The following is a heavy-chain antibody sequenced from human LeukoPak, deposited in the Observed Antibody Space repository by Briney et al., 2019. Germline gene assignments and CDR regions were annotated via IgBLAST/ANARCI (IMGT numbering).Heavy chain of an antibody. V-gene: IGHV3-30-3*01. CDR2: ISYDGSKK. D-gene: IGHD3-10*01. CDR1: GFTFSSYG. CDR3: ARNIYASGSFYTFDI. Sequence: GGSLRLSCAASGFTFSSYGMNWVRQAPGKGLEWVAVISYDGSKKYYADSVKGRFTMSRDNSKNTLYLQMNTLRAEDTAVYYCARNIYASGSFYTFDIWGQGTKVTVSS. J-gene: IGHJ3*02.